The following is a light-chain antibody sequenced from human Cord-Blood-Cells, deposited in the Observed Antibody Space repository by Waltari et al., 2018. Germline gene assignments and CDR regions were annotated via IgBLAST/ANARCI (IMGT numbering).Light chain of an antibody. CDR2: EGS. Sequence: QSALTQPASVSGSPGQSITISCTGTSRDVGSYNLVSWYQQHPGKAPKLMIYEGSKRPSVVSNRCSGSKAGNTASRTISGLQAEDEADYYCCSYAGSSTWVFGGGTKLTVL. J-gene: IGLJ3*02. V-gene: IGLV2-23*01. CDR3: CSYAGSSTWV. CDR1: SRDVGSYNL.